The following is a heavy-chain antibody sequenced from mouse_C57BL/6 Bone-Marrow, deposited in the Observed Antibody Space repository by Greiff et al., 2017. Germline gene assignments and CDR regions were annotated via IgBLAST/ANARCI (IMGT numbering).Heavy chain of an antibody. CDR3: ARNSFYGNYERGAMDD. CDR2: IWTGGGT. CDR1: GFSLTSYA. J-gene: IGHJ4*01. Sequence: VMLVESGPGLVAPSQSLSITCTVSGFSLTSYAISWVRQPPGKGLEWLGVIWTGGGTNYNSALKSRLSISKDNSKSQVFLKMNSLQTDDTARYYCARNSFYGNYERGAMDDWGQGTSGTVSS. D-gene: IGHD2-1*01. V-gene: IGHV2-9-1*01.